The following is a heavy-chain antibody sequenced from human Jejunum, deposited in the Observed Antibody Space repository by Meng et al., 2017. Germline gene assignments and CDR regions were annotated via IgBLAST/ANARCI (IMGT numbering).Heavy chain of an antibody. CDR3: ARDHMGSLDY. CDR2: AST. Sequence: QVTLEGSGPGLVGPSGTLSLICTVSGGSVSRAGYQWGWIRQPPGKGLEWIGYASTNYNPSLKSRVTISLDTSRNQFSLSLSSVTAADTAVYYCARDHMGSLDYWGQGILVTVSS. V-gene: IGHV4-61*08. J-gene: IGHJ4*02. D-gene: IGHD1-26*01. CDR1: GGSVSRAGYQ.